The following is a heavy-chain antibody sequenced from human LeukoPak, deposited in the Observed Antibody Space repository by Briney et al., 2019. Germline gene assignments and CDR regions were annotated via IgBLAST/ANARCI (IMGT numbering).Heavy chain of an antibody. V-gene: IGHV1-46*01. CDR3: ARMEGDGNNYYYYGMDV. D-gene: IGHD5-24*01. Sequence: ASVKVSCKASGYTFTRYSMHWVRQAPGQGLEWMGVINPSGGGTTYAQKFQGRVTTTRDTSTSTVYMELSSLRSEDTAVYYCARMEGDGNNYYYYGMDVWGQGTTVTVSS. CDR1: GYTFTRYS. J-gene: IGHJ6*02. CDR2: INPSGGGT.